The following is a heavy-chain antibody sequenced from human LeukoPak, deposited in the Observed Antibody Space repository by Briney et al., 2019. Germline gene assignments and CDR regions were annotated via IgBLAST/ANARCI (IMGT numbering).Heavy chain of an antibody. CDR2: ISSSSSYI. CDR1: GFTFSSYW. V-gene: IGHV3-21*01. D-gene: IGHD3-22*01. CDR3: ARDPPYYDSSGYYLPYFDY. Sequence: GGSLRLSCAASGFTFSSYWMSWVRQAPGKGLEWVSSISSSSSYIYYADSVKGRFTISRDNAKNSLYLQMNSLRAEDTAVYYCARDPPYYDSSGYYLPYFDYWGQGTLVTVSS. J-gene: IGHJ4*02.